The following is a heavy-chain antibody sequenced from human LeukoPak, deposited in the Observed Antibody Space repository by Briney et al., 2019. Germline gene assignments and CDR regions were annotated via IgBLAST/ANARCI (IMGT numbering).Heavy chain of an antibody. J-gene: IGHJ4*02. CDR2: IYYGGST. Sequence: SETLSLTCSVSGDSINSNYRSWMRQPPGRGLEWIGYIYYGGSTNYNPSLKSRVSMSVDMSKNQFSLNLSSVTAADTAVYHCARLLAGCPGGRCRAHFDYWGQGTLVTVSS. V-gene: IGHV4-59*01. CDR3: ARLLAGCPGGRCRAHFDY. CDR1: GDSINSNY. D-gene: IGHD2-15*01.